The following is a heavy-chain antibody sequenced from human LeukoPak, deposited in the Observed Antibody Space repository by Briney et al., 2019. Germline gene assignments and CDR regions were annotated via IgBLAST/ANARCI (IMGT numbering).Heavy chain of an antibody. CDR3: ATGGY. CDR2: IYTSGST. D-gene: IGHD3-16*01. CDR1: GGSISSYY. J-gene: IGHJ4*02. Sequence: SETLSLTCTVSGGSISSYYWSWIRQPPGKGLEWIGYIYTSGSTNYNPSLKSRVTMSIDTSKKQSSLKLTSVTAADTAVYYCATGGYWGQGTLVTVSS. V-gene: IGHV4-4*09.